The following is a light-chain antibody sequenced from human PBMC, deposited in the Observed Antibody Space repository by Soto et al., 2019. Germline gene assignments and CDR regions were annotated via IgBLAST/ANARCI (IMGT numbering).Light chain of an antibody. J-gene: IGKJ3*01. CDR3: QQYEASPLT. CDR1: QSISTYS. V-gene: IGKV3-20*01. Sequence: TQSPSSLSASVGDRITITCRASQSISTYSLAWYQQKPGQTPRLLIYAASTRDTDIPDRFNGSGSGTDFALTISRLEPEDFALYYCQQYEASPLTFGPGTKVDIK. CDR2: AAS.